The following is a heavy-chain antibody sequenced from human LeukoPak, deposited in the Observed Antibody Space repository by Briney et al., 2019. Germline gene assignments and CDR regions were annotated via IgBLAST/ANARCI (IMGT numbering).Heavy chain of an antibody. CDR1: GFSCSSYW. Sequence: GGSLRLSCSASGFSCSSYWMSWVRQAPGKGLEWVAHINEDGSEKYYVDSVQGRFFISRDNAAKSLSLQMNRLREADTAVYYGARVSVGVPAFDYWGQGNLVTVSS. V-gene: IGHV3-7*01. CDR3: ARVSVGVPAFDY. D-gene: IGHD1-26*01. J-gene: IGHJ4*02. CDR2: INEDGSEK.